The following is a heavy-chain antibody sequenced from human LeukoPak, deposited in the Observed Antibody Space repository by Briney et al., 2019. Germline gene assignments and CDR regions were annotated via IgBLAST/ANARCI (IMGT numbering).Heavy chain of an antibody. CDR3: ARGVTIYDFWSGYFSPRFDY. J-gene: IGHJ4*02. CDR1: GGSISSYY. Sequence: PSETLSLTCTVSGGSISSYYWSWIRQPPGKGLEWIGYIYYSGSTNYNPSLKSRVTISVDTSKNQFSLKLSSVTAADTAVYYCARGVTIYDFWSGYFSPRFDYWGQGTLVTVSS. D-gene: IGHD3-3*01. V-gene: IGHV4-59*01. CDR2: IYYSGST.